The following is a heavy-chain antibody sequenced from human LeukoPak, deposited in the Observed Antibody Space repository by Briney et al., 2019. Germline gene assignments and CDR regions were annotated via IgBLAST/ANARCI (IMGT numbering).Heavy chain of an antibody. CDR2: IYHSGTT. CDR1: GGSISSNSYY. Sequence: SETLSLTCTVSGGSISSNSYYWTWIRQPPGKGLEWIGYIYHSGTTKYNPSLKSRVTISVDTSKNQFSLKLSSVTAADTAVYYCARQYYYDNSGIFDLWGRGTLVTVSS. V-gene: IGHV4-61*05. J-gene: IGHJ2*01. D-gene: IGHD3-22*01. CDR3: ARQYYYDNSGIFDL.